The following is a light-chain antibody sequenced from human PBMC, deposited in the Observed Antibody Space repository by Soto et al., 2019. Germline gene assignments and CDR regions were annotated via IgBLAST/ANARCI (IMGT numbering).Light chain of an antibody. CDR1: QGVNTAS. CDR2: GPS. J-gene: IGKJ3*01. CDR3: QQYGDSPLFT. Sequence: GLTQSQGTLSLSPGETAILSCRASQGVNTASLAWYHHYPGQAPPLLIYGPSNRATGIPDRFSGRGSVTDFNLTVSRLEPEEFAVYYYQQYGDSPLFTFGPGTKGDL. V-gene: IGKV3-20*01.